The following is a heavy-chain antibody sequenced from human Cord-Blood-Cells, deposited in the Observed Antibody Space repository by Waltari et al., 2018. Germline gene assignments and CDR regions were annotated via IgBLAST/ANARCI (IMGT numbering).Heavy chain of an antibody. J-gene: IGHJ5*02. CDR3: ARGGETAAGKNWFDP. CDR2: INPNSGGT. Sequence: QVQLVQSGAEVKKPGASVTVSCTASGYTFTGYSLPLLRQPPGQGLEWMGWINPNSGGTNYAQKFQGRVTMTRDTSISTAYMELSRLRSDDTAVYYCARGGETAAGKNWFDPWGQGTLVTVSS. V-gene: IGHV1-2*02. D-gene: IGHD6-13*01. CDR1: GYTFTGYS.